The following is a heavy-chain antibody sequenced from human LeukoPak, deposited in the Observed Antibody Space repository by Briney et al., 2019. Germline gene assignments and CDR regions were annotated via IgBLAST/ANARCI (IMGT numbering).Heavy chain of an antibody. V-gene: IGHV3-11*01. CDR1: GFTFSDYY. CDR3: ARDLFLGVAPNWFDP. CDR2: ISSSGSTI. J-gene: IGHJ5*02. D-gene: IGHD2-15*01. Sequence: GGSLRLSRAASGFTFSDYYMSWIRQAPGKGLEWVSYISSSGSTIYYADSVKGRFTISRDNAKNSLYLQMNSLRAEDTAVYYCARDLFLGVAPNWFDPWGQGTLVTVSS.